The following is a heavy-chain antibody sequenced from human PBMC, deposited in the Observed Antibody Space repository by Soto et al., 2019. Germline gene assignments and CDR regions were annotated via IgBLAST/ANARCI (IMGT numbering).Heavy chain of an antibody. D-gene: IGHD3-9*01. Sequence: GGSLRLSCTASRFTFSNYAMSWVRQAPGKGLEWVSAISGSGGSTYYADSVKGRFTISRDNSKNTLYLQMNSLRAEDTAVYYCAKDGNPIPYLTGYYRLGWFDPWGQGTLVTVSS. V-gene: IGHV3-23*01. CDR2: ISGSGGST. J-gene: IGHJ5*02. CDR1: RFTFSNYA. CDR3: AKDGNPIPYLTGYYRLGWFDP.